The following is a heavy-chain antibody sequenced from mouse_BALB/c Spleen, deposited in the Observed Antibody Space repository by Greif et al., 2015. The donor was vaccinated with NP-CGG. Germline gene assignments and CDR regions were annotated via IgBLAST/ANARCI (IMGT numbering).Heavy chain of an antibody. V-gene: IGHV1S137*01. J-gene: IGHJ3*01. CDR3: ARSGTTVQGFAY. Sequence: VQLQQSGAELVRPGVSVKISCKGSGYTFTDYAMHWVKQSHAKSLEWIGVISTYYGDASYNQKFKGKATMTVDKSSSTAYKELARLTSEDSAIYYCARSGTTVQGFAYWGQGTLVTVSA. CDR1: GYTFTDYA. CDR2: ISTYYGDA. D-gene: IGHD1-1*01.